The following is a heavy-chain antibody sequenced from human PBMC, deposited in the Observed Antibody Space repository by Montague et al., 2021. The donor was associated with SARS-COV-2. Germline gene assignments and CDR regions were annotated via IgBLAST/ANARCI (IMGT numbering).Heavy chain of an antibody. V-gene: IGHV4-59*02. CDR2: FYSFGST. CDR3: ARETMTADAFDI. D-gene: IGHD1-14*01. CDR1: GSSVGSSD. Sequence: SETLSLTCTVSGSSVGSSDWGWIRQSPAKGLEWIVYFYSFGSTAYNPSLKSRAPISRETSNNQFFRQVTSVTAADTAVYYCARETMTADAFDIWGQGTMVTVSS. J-gene: IGHJ3*02.